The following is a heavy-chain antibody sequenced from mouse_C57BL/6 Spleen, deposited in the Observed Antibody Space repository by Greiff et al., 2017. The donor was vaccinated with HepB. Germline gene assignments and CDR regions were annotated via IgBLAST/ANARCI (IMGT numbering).Heavy chain of an antibody. V-gene: IGHV3-6*01. D-gene: IGHD2-3*01. J-gene: IGHJ4*01. Sequence: ESGPGLVKPSQSLSLTCSVTGYSITSGYYWNWIRQFPGNKLEWMGYISYDGSNNYNPSLKNRISITRDTSKNQFFLKLNSVTTEDTATYYCAREGFYDKRGAMDYWGQGTSVTVSS. CDR1: GYSITSGYY. CDR3: AREGFYDKRGAMDY. CDR2: ISYDGSN.